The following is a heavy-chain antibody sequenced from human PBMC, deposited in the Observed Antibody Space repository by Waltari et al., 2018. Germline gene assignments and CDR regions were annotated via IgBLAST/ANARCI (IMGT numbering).Heavy chain of an antibody. Sequence: VQLQESGPGLVKPSETLSLRCNVSGDSIRSHFWSWIRQAPGKGREWIGHMYFSGTKDYNPSLKSRVASSIDTSKNHFSLNLRSVTAADTAIYYCARLPRGSVIIGAFDIWGQGTQVTVSS. CDR2: MYFSGTK. V-gene: IGHV4-59*11. CDR1: GDSIRSHF. J-gene: IGHJ3*02. CDR3: ARLPRGSVIIGAFDI. D-gene: IGHD3-22*01.